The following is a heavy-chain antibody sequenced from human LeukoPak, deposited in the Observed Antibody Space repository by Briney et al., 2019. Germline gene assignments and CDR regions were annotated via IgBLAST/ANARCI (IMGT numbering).Heavy chain of an antibody. V-gene: IGHV4-34*01. Sequence: SETLSLTCAVYGGSFSGYYWSWIRQPPGKGLEWIGEINHSGSTNYNPSLKSRVTISVDTSKNQFSLKLSSVTAADTAVYYCASSVVRGDGKYYFDYWGQGTLVTVSS. D-gene: IGHD2-2*01. J-gene: IGHJ4*02. CDR1: GGSFSGYY. CDR3: ASSVVRGDGKYYFDY. CDR2: INHSGST.